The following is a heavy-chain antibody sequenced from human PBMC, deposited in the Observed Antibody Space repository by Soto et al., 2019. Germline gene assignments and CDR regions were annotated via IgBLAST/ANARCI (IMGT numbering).Heavy chain of an antibody. D-gene: IGHD2-15*01. CDR2: IDPSDSYV. CDR1: GYSFTTYW. Sequence: PGESLKISCKGSGYSFTTYWITWVRQMPGKGLEWMGRIDPSDSYVNYNPSFQGHVTFSSDKSISTAYLQWSSLKASDTAVYYCGRVRVDKAEGWFDPWGQGTLVTGSS. CDR3: GRVRVDKAEGWFDP. V-gene: IGHV5-10-1*01. J-gene: IGHJ5*02.